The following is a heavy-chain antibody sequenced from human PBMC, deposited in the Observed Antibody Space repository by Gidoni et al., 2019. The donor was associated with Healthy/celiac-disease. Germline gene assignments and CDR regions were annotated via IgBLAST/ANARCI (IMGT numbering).Heavy chain of an antibody. D-gene: IGHD3-22*01. CDR1: GFTFSSYA. V-gene: IGHV3-23*01. J-gene: IGHJ4*02. CDR3: AKGFDSSGLGPTDY. Sequence: EVQLLESGGGLVQPGGSLRLPCAASGFTFSSYAMSWVRQAPGKGLEWVSAISGSGGSTYYADSVKGRFTISRDNSKNTLYLQMNSLRAEDTAVYYCAKGFDSSGLGPTDYWGQGTLVTVSS. CDR2: ISGSGGST.